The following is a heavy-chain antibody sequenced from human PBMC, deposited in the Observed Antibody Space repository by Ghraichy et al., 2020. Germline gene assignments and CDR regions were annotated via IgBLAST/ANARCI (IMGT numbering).Heavy chain of an antibody. V-gene: IGHV1-2*02. CDR2: VDPKSGDT. D-gene: IGHD3-9*01. Sequence: ASVKFSCRASGYTFADYYIHWVRQAPGQGLEWMVWVDPKSGDTNYAQKFQARVTMTRDTSISTVFMVLSRLRVDDTAVYYCARRDWPSLPFYFDNWGQGALVTVSS. J-gene: IGHJ4*02. CDR1: GYTFADYY. CDR3: ARRDWPSLPFYFDN.